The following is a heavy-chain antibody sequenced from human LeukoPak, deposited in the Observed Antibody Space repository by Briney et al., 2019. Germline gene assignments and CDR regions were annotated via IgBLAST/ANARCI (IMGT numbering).Heavy chain of an antibody. J-gene: IGHJ2*01. D-gene: IGHD6-13*01. CDR2: INHSGST. CDR1: GGSFSGYY. CDR3: ARAVSSSWYWYFDL. V-gene: IGHV4-34*01. Sequence: SETLSLTCAVYGGSFSGYYWSWIRQPPGKGLEWIGEINHSGSTNYNPSLKSRVTVSVDTSKNQFSLKLSSVTAADTAVYYCARAVSSSWYWYFDLWGRGTLVTVSS.